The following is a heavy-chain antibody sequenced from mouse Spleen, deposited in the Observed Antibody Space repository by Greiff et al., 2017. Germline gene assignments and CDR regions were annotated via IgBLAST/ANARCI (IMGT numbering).Heavy chain of an antibody. V-gene: IGHV1-52*01. J-gene: IGHJ4*01. Sequence: QVQLQQSGAELVRPGSSVKLSCKASGYTFTSYWMHWVKQRPIQGLEWIGNIDPSDSETHYNQKFKDKATLTVDKSSSTAYMQLSSLTSEDSAVYYCARKEGNSYAMDYWGQGTSVTVSS. D-gene: IGHD2-1*01. CDR1: GYTFTSYW. CDR3: ARKEGNSYAMDY. CDR2: IDPSDSET.